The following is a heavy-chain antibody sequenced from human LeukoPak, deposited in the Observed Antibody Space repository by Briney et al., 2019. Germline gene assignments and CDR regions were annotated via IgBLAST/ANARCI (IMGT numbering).Heavy chain of an antibody. CDR2: IYYSGST. Sequence: SETLSLTCTVSGGSISSGSYYWGWIRQPPGKGLEWIGSIYYSGSTYYNPSLKSRVTISVDTSKNQFSLKLSSVTAADTAMYYCARHPPSLWLKYYFDYWGQGTLVTVSS. V-gene: IGHV4-39*01. D-gene: IGHD5-18*01. CDR1: GGSISSGSYY. CDR3: ARHPPSLWLKYYFDY. J-gene: IGHJ4*02.